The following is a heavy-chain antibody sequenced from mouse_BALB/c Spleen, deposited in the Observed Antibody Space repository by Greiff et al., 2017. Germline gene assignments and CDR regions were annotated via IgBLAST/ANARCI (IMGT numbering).Heavy chain of an antibody. D-gene: IGHD2-1*01. J-gene: IGHJ3*01. V-gene: IGHV14-3*02. CDR2: IDPANGNT. Sequence: EVKVVESGAELVKPGASVKLSCTASGFNIKDTYMHWVKQRPEQGLEWIGRIDPANGNTKYDPKFQGKATITADTSSNTAYLQLSSLTSEDTAVYYCARGDGNYGGWGQGTLVTVSA. CDR1: GFNIKDTY. CDR3: ARGDGNYGG.